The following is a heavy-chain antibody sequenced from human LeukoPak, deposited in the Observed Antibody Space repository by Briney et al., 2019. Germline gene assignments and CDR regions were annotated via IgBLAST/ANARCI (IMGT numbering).Heavy chain of an antibody. CDR3: ARDWGGEYYYDSSGYYYVIGPFDY. J-gene: IGHJ4*02. D-gene: IGHD3-22*01. V-gene: IGHV4-38-2*02. Sequence: SETLSLTCTVSGYSISSGYYWGWIRQPPGKGLEWIGSTYHSGSTYYNPSLKSRVTISVDTSKNQFSLKLSSVTAADTAVYYCARDWGGEYYYDSSGYYYVIGPFDYWGQGTLVTVSS. CDR1: GYSISSGYY. CDR2: TYHSGST.